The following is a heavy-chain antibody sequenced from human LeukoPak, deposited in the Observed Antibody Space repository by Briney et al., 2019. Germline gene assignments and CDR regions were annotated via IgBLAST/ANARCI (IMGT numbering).Heavy chain of an antibody. D-gene: IGHD5-12*01. CDR2: ITYGSDTI. Sequence: PGGSLRLSCVASGFYFGGHAMHWLRQAPGKGLEWVAYITYGSDTIFYADSVKGRFTVSRDNAKNSLYPQMDSLRAEDTAVYYCARKPLSGGYGGTIDYWGQGTLVTVSS. CDR3: ARKPLSGGYGGTIDY. V-gene: IGHV3-48*04. CDR1: GFYFGGHA. J-gene: IGHJ4*02.